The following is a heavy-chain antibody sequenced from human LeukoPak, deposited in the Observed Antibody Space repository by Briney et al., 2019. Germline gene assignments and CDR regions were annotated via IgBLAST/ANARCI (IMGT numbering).Heavy chain of an antibody. CDR3: ASPDAGGDSTGRPFDC. CDR1: GFACSTYW. J-gene: IGHJ4*02. Sequence: GGSLRLSCAASGFACSTYWMSWVRQAPGKGLEWVANIKGDGSDKYYLDSLKGRFTVSRDNAKNSLYLEVNSLRAEDTAVYYCASPDAGGDSTGRPFDCWGQGTLVTVSS. D-gene: IGHD6-19*01. CDR2: IKGDGSDK. V-gene: IGHV3-7*02.